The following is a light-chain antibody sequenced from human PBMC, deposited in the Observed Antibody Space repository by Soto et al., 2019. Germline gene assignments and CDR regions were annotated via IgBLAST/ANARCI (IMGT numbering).Light chain of an antibody. V-gene: IGKV1-39*01. CDR1: QRITTY. CDR3: QQAYSTPYT. CDR2: TSG. J-gene: IGKJ2*01. Sequence: IHMTQSPSSLSASVGDRITVTCRASQRITTYVNWYQLKPGEAPKLLISTSGTLQRGVPSRFSGSGSGTDFTLTITRLQPADFANYFCQQAYSTPYTFGQGTKLEIK.